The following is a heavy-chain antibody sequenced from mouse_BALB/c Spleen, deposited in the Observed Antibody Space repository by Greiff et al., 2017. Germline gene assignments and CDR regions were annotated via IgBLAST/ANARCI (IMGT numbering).Heavy chain of an antibody. CDR3: ARGDYDGAGFAY. CDR1: GYTFTDYA. D-gene: IGHD2-4*01. Sequence: VQLQQSGAELVRPGVSVKISCKGSGYTFTDYAMHWVKQSHAKSLEWIGVISTYYGDASYNQKFKGKATMTVDKSSSTAYMELARLTSEDSAIYYCARGDYDGAGFAYWGQGTLVTVSA. J-gene: IGHJ3*01. CDR2: ISTYYGDA. V-gene: IGHV1S137*01.